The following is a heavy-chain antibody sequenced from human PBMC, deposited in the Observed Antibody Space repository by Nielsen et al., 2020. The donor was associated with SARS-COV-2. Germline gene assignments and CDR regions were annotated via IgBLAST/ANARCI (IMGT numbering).Heavy chain of an antibody. V-gene: IGHV3-48*01. J-gene: IGHJ6*02. CDR3: ARDVDTAMVYYYGMDV. D-gene: IGHD5-18*01. CDR2: ISSSSSTI. CDR1: GFTFSSYS. Sequence: GESLKISCAASGFTFSSYSMNWVRQAPGKGLEWVSYISSSSSTIYYADSVEGRFTISRDNAKNSLYLQMNSLRAEDTAVYYCARDVDTAMVYYYGMDVWGQGTTVTVSS.